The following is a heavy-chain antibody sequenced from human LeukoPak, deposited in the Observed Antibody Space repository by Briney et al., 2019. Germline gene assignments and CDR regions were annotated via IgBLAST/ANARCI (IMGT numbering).Heavy chain of an antibody. CDR2: IYPGDSDT. D-gene: IGHD3-10*01. CDR3: ASGYGSGSYYNPAEGYFDY. Sequence: GESLKISCKGSGYRFTSYWIGWVRQMPGKGLEWMGIIYPGDSDTTYSPSFQGQVSISADKSSSTAYLQWSSLKASDTAMYYCASGYGSGSYYNPAEGYFDYWGQGTLVTVSS. J-gene: IGHJ4*02. CDR1: GYRFTSYW. V-gene: IGHV5-51*01.